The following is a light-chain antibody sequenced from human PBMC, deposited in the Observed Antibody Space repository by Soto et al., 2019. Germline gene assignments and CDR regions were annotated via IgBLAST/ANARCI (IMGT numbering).Light chain of an antibody. J-gene: IGKJ2*01. CDR1: QSINSE. CDR3: QQRHNSPLT. Sequence: EIVMTQSPATLSLSPGERAALSCRASQSINSELAWYQQKPGQPPRLLIYDSSTRATGVPARFTGSVSGAEFNLTISGLQSEDFAVYYYQQRHNSPLTFGQGTRLEI. CDR2: DSS. V-gene: IGKV3-15*01.